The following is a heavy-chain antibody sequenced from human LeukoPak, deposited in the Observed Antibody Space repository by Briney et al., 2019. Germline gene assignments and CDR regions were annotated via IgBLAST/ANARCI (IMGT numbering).Heavy chain of an antibody. V-gene: IGHV1-24*01. CDR3: ATGSLQLWPVGYFDY. D-gene: IGHD5-18*01. CDR1: GFTFSSNG. Sequence: GGSLRLSCEASGFTFSSNGMHWVRRAPGKGLEWLGGFDPEDGETIYAQKFQGRVTMTEDTSTDTAYMELSSLRSEDTAVYYCATGSLQLWPVGYFDYWGQGSLVTVSS. CDR2: FDPEDGET. J-gene: IGHJ4*02.